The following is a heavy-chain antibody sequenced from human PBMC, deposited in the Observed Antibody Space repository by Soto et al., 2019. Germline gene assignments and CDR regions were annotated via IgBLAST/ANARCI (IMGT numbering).Heavy chain of an antibody. Sequence: GGSLRLSCAASGFTFSSYGMHWVRQAPGKGLEWVAVISYDGSNKYYADSVKGRFTISRDNSKNTLYLQMNSLRAEDTAVYYCARAKSNSGPNDAFDIWGQGTMVTVSS. V-gene: IGHV3-30*03. D-gene: IGHD5-12*01. CDR3: ARAKSNSGPNDAFDI. CDR1: GFTFSSYG. J-gene: IGHJ3*02. CDR2: ISYDGSNK.